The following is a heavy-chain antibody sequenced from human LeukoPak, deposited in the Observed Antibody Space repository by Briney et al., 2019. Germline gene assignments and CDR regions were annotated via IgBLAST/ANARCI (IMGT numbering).Heavy chain of an antibody. Sequence: GGSLRLSCAASGFTFSSYGMHWVRQAPGKGLEWVAFIRYDGSNKYYADSVKGRFTISRDNSKNTLYLQMNSLRAEDTAVYYCARRIATAGSAFDIWGQGTMVTVSS. CDR3: ARRIATAGSAFDI. CDR2: IRYDGSNK. CDR1: GFTFSSYG. J-gene: IGHJ3*02. V-gene: IGHV3-30*02. D-gene: IGHD6-13*01.